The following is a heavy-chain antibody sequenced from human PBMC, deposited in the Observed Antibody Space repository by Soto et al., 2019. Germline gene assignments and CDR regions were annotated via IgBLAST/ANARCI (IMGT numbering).Heavy chain of an antibody. D-gene: IGHD3-16*01. CDR2: ISPYSGNT. V-gene: IGHV1-18*01. CDR1: GYIFVNYG. CDR3: SMVDNYVTPTPQDL. J-gene: IGHJ6*02. Sequence: QVQLVQSGDEVRKPGSSVKVSCKASGYIFVNYGIAWVRQAPGQGLEWMGWISPYSGNTHYARKVQGRLTMTTDTSTSTGYMYPGSLTSDDTAVYYCSMVDNYVTPTPQDLRGQGTKVTVS.